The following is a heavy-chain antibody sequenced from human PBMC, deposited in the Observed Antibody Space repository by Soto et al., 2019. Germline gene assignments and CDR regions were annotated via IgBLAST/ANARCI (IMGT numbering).Heavy chain of an antibody. Sequence: LSCAASGFTFSSYAMHWVRQAPGKGLEWVAVISYDGSNKYYADSVKGRFTISRDNSKNTLYLQMNSLRAEDTAVYYCARDKPLGLRFFEWLYGMDVWAQGTTVTVSS. V-gene: IGHV3-30-3*01. CDR1: GFTFSSYA. J-gene: IGHJ6*02. CDR2: ISYDGSNK. CDR3: ARDKPLGLRFFEWLYGMDV. D-gene: IGHD3-3*01.